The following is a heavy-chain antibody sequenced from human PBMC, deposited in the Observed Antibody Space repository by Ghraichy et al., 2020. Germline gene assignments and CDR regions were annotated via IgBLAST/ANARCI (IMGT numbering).Heavy chain of an antibody. J-gene: IGHJ4*02. CDR1: GFTFSSYA. D-gene: IGHD4-23*01. CDR2: ISGSGGST. Sequence: LSLTCAASGFTFSSYAMSWVRQAPGKGLEWVSAISGSGGSTYYADSVKGRFTISRDNSKNTLYLQMNSLRAEDTAVYYCAKEGYGGNAGYWGQGTLVTVSS. V-gene: IGHV3-23*01. CDR3: AKEGYGGNAGY.